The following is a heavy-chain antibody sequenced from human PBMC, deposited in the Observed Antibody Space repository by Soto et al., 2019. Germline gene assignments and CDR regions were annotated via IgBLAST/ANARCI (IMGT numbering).Heavy chain of an antibody. CDR2: ISSSSSTI. D-gene: IGHD3-10*01. Sequence: EVQLVESGGGLVQPGGSLRLSCAASGFTFSSYSMNWVRQAPGKGLERVSYISSSSSTIYYADSVKGRFTTSRDNAKNSLSLQMNSLRDEDTAVYYCARRRHYGESDLDYWGQGTLVTVSS. CDR3: ARRRHYGESDLDY. J-gene: IGHJ4*02. CDR1: GFTFSSYS. V-gene: IGHV3-48*02.